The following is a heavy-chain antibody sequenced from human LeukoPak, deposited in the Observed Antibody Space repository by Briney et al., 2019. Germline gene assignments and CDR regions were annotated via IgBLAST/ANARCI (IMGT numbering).Heavy chain of an antibody. CDR2: ISAYNGNT. Sequence: ASVKVSCKASGYTFTNYGIRWVRPAPGQGLEGMGWISAYNGNTNYAQKLQGRVTMTTDTSTSTAYMELRSLRSDDTAVYYCARAPQYYDILTGYPQFDYWGQGTLVTVSS. J-gene: IGHJ4*02. CDR3: ARAPQYYDILTGYPQFDY. V-gene: IGHV1-18*01. CDR1: GYTFTNYG. D-gene: IGHD3-9*01.